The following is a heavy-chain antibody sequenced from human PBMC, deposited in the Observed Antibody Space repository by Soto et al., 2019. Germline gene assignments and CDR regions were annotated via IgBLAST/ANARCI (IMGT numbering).Heavy chain of an antibody. V-gene: IGHV3-33*01. CDR1: GFTFSSYG. CDR3: ARGSHLMATIYGPFDY. D-gene: IGHD5-12*01. CDR2: IWYDGSNK. Sequence: GGSLRLSCAASGFTFSSYGMHWVRQAPGKGLEWVAVIWYDGSNKYYADSVKGRFTISRDNSKNTLYLQMNSLRAEDTAVYYCARGSHLMATIYGPFDYWGQGTLVTVSS. J-gene: IGHJ4*02.